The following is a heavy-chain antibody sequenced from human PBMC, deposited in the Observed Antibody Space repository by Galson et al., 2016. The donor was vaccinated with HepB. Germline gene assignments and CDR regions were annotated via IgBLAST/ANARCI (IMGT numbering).Heavy chain of an antibody. D-gene: IGHD6-13*01. CDR2: MDPNSGNT. V-gene: IGHV1-8*01. J-gene: IGHJ5*02. CDR1: EYTFTSYD. Sequence: SCKAFEYTFTSYDINWVRQATGQGLEWMGWMDPNSGNTGYAEKFQGRVTMTRDTSMSTAYMELTSLTSEDTAVYYCVRYSRTWYGEIKYDPWGQGTLVTVSS. CDR3: VRYSRTWYGEIKYDP.